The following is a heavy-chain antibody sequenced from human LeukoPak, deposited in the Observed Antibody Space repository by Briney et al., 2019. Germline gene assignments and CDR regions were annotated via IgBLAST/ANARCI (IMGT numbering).Heavy chain of an antibody. CDR1: GFTVSSNY. J-gene: IGHJ6*02. CDR3: ARDARTGTTWYYGMDV. CDR2: IYSGGST. V-gene: IGHV3-66*01. Sequence: GGSLRLSCAASGFTVSSNYMSWVRQAPGKGLEWVSLIYSGGSTYYADSVKGRFTISRDNSKNTLYLQMNTLRVEDTAVYYCARDARTGTTWYYGMDVWGQGTTVTVSS. D-gene: IGHD1-7*01.